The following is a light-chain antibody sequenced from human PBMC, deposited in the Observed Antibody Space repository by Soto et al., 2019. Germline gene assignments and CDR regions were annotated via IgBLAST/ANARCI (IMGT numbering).Light chain of an antibody. CDR1: QTISSW. Sequence: IPLTESPSSLSASVGDSVTITCRASQTISSWLAWYQQKPGKAPKLLIYKASTLKSGVPSRFSGSGSGTEFTLTISSLQPDDFATYYCQHYNSYSEAFGQGTKVDI. J-gene: IGKJ1*01. V-gene: IGKV1-5*03. CDR2: KAS. CDR3: QHYNSYSEA.